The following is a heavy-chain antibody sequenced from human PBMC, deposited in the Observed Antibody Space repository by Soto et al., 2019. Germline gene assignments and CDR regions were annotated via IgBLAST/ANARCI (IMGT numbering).Heavy chain of an antibody. D-gene: IGHD3-22*01. CDR2: INAGNGDT. CDR3: AGENYYDSSGDYGKFDS. Sequence: GASVKACRASGDSFTSYSRHWVRQAPGQRREWMGWINAGNGDTKYSPTFQGRVTITRNTSARTAYLELSSLRSEDTTVYYCAGENYYDSSGDYGKFDSWGQGTLVTVSS. V-gene: IGHV1-3*01. J-gene: IGHJ4*02. CDR1: GDSFTSYS.